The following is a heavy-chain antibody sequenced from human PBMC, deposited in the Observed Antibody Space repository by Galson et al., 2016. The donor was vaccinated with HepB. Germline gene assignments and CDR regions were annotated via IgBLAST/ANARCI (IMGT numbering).Heavy chain of an antibody. J-gene: IGHJ4*02. V-gene: IGHV3-11*06. D-gene: IGHD3-10*01. CDR2: ISSSSGYI. CDR3: ARMYYYGTGRYDNRNLFDS. CDR1: GFTFSDYY. Sequence: SLRLSCAASGFTFSDYYMSWIRQAPGKGLEWVSYISSSSGYIIYTDSVKGRFTISRDNAKNSMFLQMNSLRAEDTALYYCARMYYYGTGRYDNRNLFDSWGQGIQVTVSS.